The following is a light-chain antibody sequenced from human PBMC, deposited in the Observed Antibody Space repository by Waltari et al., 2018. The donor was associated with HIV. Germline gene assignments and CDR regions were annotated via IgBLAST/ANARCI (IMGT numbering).Light chain of an antibody. J-gene: IGKJ1*01. CDR1: QRVSSN. CDR2: GAS. CDR3: QQYNNWPGKT. V-gene: IGKV3-15*01. Sequence: DIVMTQSPATLSVSPGERATLCCRASQRVSSNLDWYQQKPGQAPRPLIYGASTSATGIPGRFGGSGSGTEFTLTISSLQSEDFAVYYCQQYNNWPGKTFGQGTKVEIK.